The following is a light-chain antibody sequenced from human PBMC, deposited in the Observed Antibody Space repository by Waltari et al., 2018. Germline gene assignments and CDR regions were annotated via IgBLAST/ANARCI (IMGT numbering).Light chain of an antibody. J-gene: IGKJ1*01. CDR3: LQDYTSPWT. CDR2: GAS. V-gene: IGKV1-6*01. Sequence: AIQMTQSPSPLSASVGDRVTITCRASQGIRNDLGWYQQKPGKAPNLLIYGASSLQSGVPSRFSGSGSGTDFTLTISSLQPEDFATYYCLQDYTSPWTFGQGTRVEIK. CDR1: QGIRND.